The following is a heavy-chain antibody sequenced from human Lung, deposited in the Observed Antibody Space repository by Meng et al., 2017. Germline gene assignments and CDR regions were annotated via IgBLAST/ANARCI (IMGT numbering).Heavy chain of an antibody. CDR3: ARGPTTMAHDFDY. J-gene: IGHJ4*02. V-gene: IGHV4-34*01. D-gene: IGHD4-11*01. CDR2: INHSGST. Sequence: QGQLQQWAAGLLKPSETLSLTFVVSGGSFSDYYWSWIRQPPGKGLEWIGEINHSGSTNYNPSLESRATISVDSSQNNLSLKLSSVTAADSAVYYCARGPTTMAHDFDYWGQGTLVTVSS. CDR1: GGSFSDYY.